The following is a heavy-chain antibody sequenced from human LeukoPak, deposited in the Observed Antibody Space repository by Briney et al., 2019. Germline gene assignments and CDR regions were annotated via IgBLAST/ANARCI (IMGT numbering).Heavy chain of an antibody. CDR3: ARAVRVYYDSSGYQLDY. Sequence: GSLRLSCAASGFTFSSYGMHWVRQAPGKGLEWVAFIRYDGSNKYYADSVKGRFTISRDNSKNTLYLHVNSLRPEDTAVYYCARAVRVYYDSSGYQLDYWGQGTLVTVSS. D-gene: IGHD3-22*01. V-gene: IGHV3-30*02. CDR1: GFTFSSYG. J-gene: IGHJ4*02. CDR2: IRYDGSNK.